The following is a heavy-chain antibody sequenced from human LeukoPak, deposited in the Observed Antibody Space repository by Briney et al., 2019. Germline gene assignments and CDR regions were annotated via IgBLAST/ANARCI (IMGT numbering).Heavy chain of an antibody. Sequence: ASVKVSCKASGYTFTSYDINWVRQATGQGLEWMGWTSPKSGKTGYAQKFQGRVTMTRNTSISTAYMELSSLRSEDTAVYYCARGIEITSIYNWFAPWGQETLVTVSS. CDR3: ARGIEITSIYNWFAP. V-gene: IGHV1-8*01. CDR2: TSPKSGKT. CDR1: GYTFTSYD. J-gene: IGHJ5*02. D-gene: IGHD3-16*01.